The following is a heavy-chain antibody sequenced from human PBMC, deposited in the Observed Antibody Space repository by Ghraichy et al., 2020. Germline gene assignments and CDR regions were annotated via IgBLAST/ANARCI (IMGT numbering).Heavy chain of an antibody. CDR1: GGSISSYY. CDR2: IYYSGST. J-gene: IGHJ4*02. V-gene: IGHV4-59*08. D-gene: IGHD4-17*01. Sequence: GSLRLSCTVSGGSISSYYWSWIRQPPGKGLEWIGYIYYSGSTNYNPSLKSRVTISVDTSKNQFSLKLSSVTAADTAVYYCVRHYGDYDRFDYWGQGTLVTVSS. CDR3: VRHYGDYDRFDY.